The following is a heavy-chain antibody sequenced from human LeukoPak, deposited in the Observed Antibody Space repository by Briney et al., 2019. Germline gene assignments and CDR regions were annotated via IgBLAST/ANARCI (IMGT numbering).Heavy chain of an antibody. V-gene: IGHV3-7*01. D-gene: IGHD4/OR15-4a*01. CDR2: IKYDGDEE. CDR1: GFTFRDYW. CDR3: RSGGAAPGAFDN. J-gene: IGHJ4*02. Sequence: GGSLRLSCAASGFTFRDYWMSWMRQAPGKGLEWVANIKYDGDEEYYVDSVKGRFIISRDNAKNSLYLQLNSLRVEDTAVYYCRSGGAAPGAFDNWGQGTLVTVPP.